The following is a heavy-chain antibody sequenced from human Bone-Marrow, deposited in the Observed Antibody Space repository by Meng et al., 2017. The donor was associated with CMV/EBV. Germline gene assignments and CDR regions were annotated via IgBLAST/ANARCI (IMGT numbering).Heavy chain of an antibody. Sequence: ASVKVSCKASGYTFMSYGISWVRQAPEKGLEWMGGFDPDEGETLYAQKFQGRVTMTEDTSIDTAYMELSSLRSEDTAMYYCARGYSYVDAFDIWGQGTMVTVSS. CDR3: ARGYSYVDAFDI. D-gene: IGHD5-18*01. CDR1: GYTFMSYG. V-gene: IGHV1-24*01. J-gene: IGHJ3*02. CDR2: FDPDEGET.